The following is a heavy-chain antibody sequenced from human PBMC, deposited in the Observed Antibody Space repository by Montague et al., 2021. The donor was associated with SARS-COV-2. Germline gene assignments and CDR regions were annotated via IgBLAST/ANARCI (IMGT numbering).Heavy chain of an antibody. J-gene: IGHJ6*02. Sequence: SLRLSFSASGFTFSSYEMNWVRQAPGKGLEWVSHISSNGSTISYADSVKGRFTISRDNAKDSLYLQMNSLRAEDTAVYYCATMATDLYYNGMDVWGQGTTVTVSS. D-gene: IGHD5-24*01. CDR1: GFTFSSYE. CDR2: ISSNGSTI. CDR3: ATMATDLYYNGMDV. V-gene: IGHV3-48*03.